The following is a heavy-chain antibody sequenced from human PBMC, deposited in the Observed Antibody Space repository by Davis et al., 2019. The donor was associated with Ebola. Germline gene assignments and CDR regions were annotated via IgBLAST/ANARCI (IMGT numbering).Heavy chain of an antibody. D-gene: IGHD6-13*01. CDR1: GFTFSGSA. J-gene: IGHJ4*02. CDR2: IRSKANSYAT. V-gene: IGHV3-73*01. CDR3: DIADY. Sequence: GESLKISCAASGFTFSGSAMHWVRQASGKGLEWVGRIRSKANSYATAYAPSEKGRFTISRDDSKNTAYLQMNSLKTEDTAVYYCDIADYWGQGTLVTVSS.